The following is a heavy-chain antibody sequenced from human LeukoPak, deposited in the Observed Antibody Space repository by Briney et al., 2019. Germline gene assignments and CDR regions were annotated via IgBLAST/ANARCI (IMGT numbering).Heavy chain of an antibody. CDR2: ISSSSSYI. V-gene: IGHV3-21*01. Sequence: SGGSLRLSCAASGFTFSSYSMNWVRQAPGKGLEWVSSISSSSSYIYYADSVKGRFTISRDNAKNSLYLQMNSLRAEDTAVYYCARDYYDSSGYEYAFDYWGQGTLVTVSS. CDR3: ARDYYDSSGYEYAFDY. D-gene: IGHD3-22*01. CDR1: GFTFSSYS. J-gene: IGHJ4*02.